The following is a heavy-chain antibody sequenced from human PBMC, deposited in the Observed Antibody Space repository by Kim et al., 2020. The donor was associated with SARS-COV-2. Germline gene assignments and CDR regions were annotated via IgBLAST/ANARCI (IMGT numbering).Heavy chain of an antibody. J-gene: IGHJ5*02. Sequence: NYNPSLKSRVTISVDTAKNPFSLKLTSATAADTAVYYCARQGAYDAKWFDPWGQGTLVTVSS. CDR3: ARQGAYDAKWFDP. D-gene: IGHD2-8*01. V-gene: IGHV4-59*08.